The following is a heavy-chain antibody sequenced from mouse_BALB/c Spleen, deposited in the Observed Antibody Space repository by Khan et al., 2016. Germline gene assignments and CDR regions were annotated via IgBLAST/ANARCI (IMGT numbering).Heavy chain of an antibody. CDR3: ARAPTATRYFDV. CDR1: GYSITSDYA. V-gene: IGHV3-2*02. J-gene: IGHJ1*01. CDR2: IKYSGST. Sequence: VQLQQSGPGLVKPSQSLSLTCTVTGYSITSDYAWNWIRQFPGNKLEWMAYIKYSGSTTYNPSLNRRISITRDTSKNQFFLQLQSVTTEDTATYSWARAPTATRYFDVWGAGTTVTVSS. D-gene: IGHD1-2*01.